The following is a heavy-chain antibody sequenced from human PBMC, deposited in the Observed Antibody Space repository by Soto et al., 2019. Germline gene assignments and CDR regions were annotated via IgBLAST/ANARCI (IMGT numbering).Heavy chain of an antibody. J-gene: IGHJ4*02. CDR3: ARGPLQQLEL. V-gene: IGHV3-48*02. Sequence: EAQLVESGGGLVQPGGSLRLSCAASGFTFNIYSMNWFRQAPGKGLEWVSYISSSGSNIYYADSVKGRFTISRDNAKNSLYLQMNSLRDEDTAVYYCARGPLQQLELWGQGTLVTVSS. CDR2: ISSSGSNI. CDR1: GFTFNIYS. D-gene: IGHD6-13*01.